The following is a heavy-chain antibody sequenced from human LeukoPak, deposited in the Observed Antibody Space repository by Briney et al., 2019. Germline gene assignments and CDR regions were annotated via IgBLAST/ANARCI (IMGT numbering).Heavy chain of an antibody. Sequence: GGSLGLSCVASGFTFGSYAMSWVRQAPGKGLEWVSAISGSAGSTYYADSVKGRFTISRDNSKNTLYLQVNSLRVEDTAVYYCAKAGERLCTSCRFDYWGQGTLLTVSS. CDR2: ISGSAGST. J-gene: IGHJ4*02. V-gene: IGHV3-23*01. CDR1: GFTFGSYA. CDR3: AKAGERLCTSCRFDY. D-gene: IGHD2-2*01.